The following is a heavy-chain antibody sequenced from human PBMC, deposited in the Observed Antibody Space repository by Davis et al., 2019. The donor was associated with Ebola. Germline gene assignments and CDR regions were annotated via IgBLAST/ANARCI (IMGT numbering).Heavy chain of an antibody. D-gene: IGHD2-2*01. CDR1: GGSFSGYY. J-gene: IGHJ6*02. V-gene: IGHV4-34*01. Sequence: MPSETLSLTCAVYGGSFSGYYWSWIRQLPGKGLVWIGEINHSGSTNYNPSLKSRVTISVDTSKNQFSLKLSSVTAADTAVYYCARDEGCSSTSCFIYYYYGMDVWGQGTTVTVSS. CDR2: INHSGST. CDR3: ARDEGCSSTSCFIYYYYGMDV.